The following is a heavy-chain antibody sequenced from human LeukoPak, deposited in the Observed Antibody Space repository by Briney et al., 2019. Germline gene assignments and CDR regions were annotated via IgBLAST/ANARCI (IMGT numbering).Heavy chain of an antibody. Sequence: TGGSLRLSCAASGLTFSNYNMNWVRQAPGKGLEWVASIKQDGNEKYYVDSVKGRFTISRDNTKYSLYLQMNSLRAEDTAVYYCAPGKGSSGSYPRLFDYWGQGTLVTVSS. V-gene: IGHV3-7*01. CDR2: IKQDGNEK. J-gene: IGHJ4*02. CDR1: GLTFSNYN. D-gene: IGHD3-10*01. CDR3: APGKGSSGSYPRLFDY.